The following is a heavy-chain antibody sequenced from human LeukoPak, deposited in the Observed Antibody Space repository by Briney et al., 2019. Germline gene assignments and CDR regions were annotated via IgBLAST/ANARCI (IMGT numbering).Heavy chain of an antibody. CDR2: ISSSSSYI. V-gene: IGHV3-21*01. Sequence: GGSLRLSCAASGFVFSSYSMNWVRQAPGKGLEWVSSISSSSSYIYYADSVKGRFTISRDNAKNSLYLQMNSLRAEDTAVYYCARDNYSNYAFDYWGQGTLVTVSS. CDR3: ARDNYSNYAFDY. D-gene: IGHD4-11*01. CDR1: GFVFSSYS. J-gene: IGHJ4*02.